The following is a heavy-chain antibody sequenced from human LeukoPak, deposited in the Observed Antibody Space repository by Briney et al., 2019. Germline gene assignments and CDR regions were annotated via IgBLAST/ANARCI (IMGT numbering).Heavy chain of an antibody. CDR2: ISGSGGNT. D-gene: IGHD6-25*01. Sequence: GGSLRLSCAPSGFTFSSYAMSWVRQAPGKGLEWLSAISGSGGNTYYADSVKGRFTISRDNSQNTLSLQMNSLRAEDTAVYFCAKAGYRGASVNYFDYWGQGTLVTVSS. V-gene: IGHV3-23*01. CDR3: AKAGYRGASVNYFDY. J-gene: IGHJ4*02. CDR1: GFTFSSYA.